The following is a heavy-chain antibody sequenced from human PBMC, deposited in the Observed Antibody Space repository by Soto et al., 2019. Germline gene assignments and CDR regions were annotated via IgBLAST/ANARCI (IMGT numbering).Heavy chain of an antibody. V-gene: IGHV4-39*01. CDR2: IYYSGST. Sequence: SETLSLTCTVSGGSISSSSYYWGWIRQPPGKGLEWIGSIYYSGSTYYNPSLKSRVTISVDTSKNQFSLKLSSVTAADTAVYYCARSRVFIAVAGMANYYYYYAMEVWGQGTTVTVSS. CDR3: ARSRVFIAVAGMANYYYYYAMEV. J-gene: IGHJ6*02. D-gene: IGHD6-19*01. CDR1: GGSISSSSYY.